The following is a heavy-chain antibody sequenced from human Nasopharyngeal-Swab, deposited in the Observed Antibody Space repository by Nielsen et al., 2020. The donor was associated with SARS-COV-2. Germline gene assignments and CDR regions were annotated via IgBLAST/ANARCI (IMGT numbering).Heavy chain of an antibody. Sequence: SLKISCAASSFTFNHSCMHWVRPAPGKGLEWVSGISWNSGTIGYADSVKGRFTISRDNAKNSLYLQMNSLGAEDTALYYCAKLYGDYEDFDYWGQGTLVTVSS. CDR2: ISWNSGTI. D-gene: IGHD4-17*01. CDR1: SFTFNHSC. J-gene: IGHJ4*02. CDR3: AKLYGDYEDFDY. V-gene: IGHV3-9*01.